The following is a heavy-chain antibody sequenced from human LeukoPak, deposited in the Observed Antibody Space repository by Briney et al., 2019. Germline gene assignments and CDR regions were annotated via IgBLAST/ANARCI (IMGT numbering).Heavy chain of an antibody. Sequence: SIKVSSKATRYTCTSYGISWVRQDHQQGLAWMGWISAYNGNTNYAQKLQGRVTMTTDTSTSTAYMELRSLRSDDTAVYYCARDPTFLEWTYDYWGQGTLVTVSS. CDR1: RYTCTSYG. D-gene: IGHD3-3*01. CDR2: ISAYNGNT. J-gene: IGHJ4*02. V-gene: IGHV1-18*01. CDR3: ARDPTFLEWTYDY.